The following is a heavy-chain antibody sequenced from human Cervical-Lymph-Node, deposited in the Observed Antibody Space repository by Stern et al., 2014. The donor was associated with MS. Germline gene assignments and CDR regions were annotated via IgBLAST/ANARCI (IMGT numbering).Heavy chain of an antibody. Sequence: QVQLQESGPGLVKPSETLSLTCTVSGGSISSYYWSWIRQPPGKGLEWIGYIYYSGSTNYNPSLKSRVTISVDTSKNQFSLKLSSVTAADTAVYYCARGRYDFWTGYYFDYWGQGTLVTVSS. CDR3: ARGRYDFWTGYYFDY. V-gene: IGHV4-59*01. J-gene: IGHJ4*02. CDR1: GGSISSYY. D-gene: IGHD3-3*01. CDR2: IYYSGST.